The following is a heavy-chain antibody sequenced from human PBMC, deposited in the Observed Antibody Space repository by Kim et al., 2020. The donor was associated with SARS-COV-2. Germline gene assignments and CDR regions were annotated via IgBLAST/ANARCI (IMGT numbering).Heavy chain of an antibody. Sequence: ASVKVSCKASGYTFTSYAMHWVRQAPGQRLEWMGWINAGNGNTKYSQKFQGRVTITRDTSASTAYMELSSLRSEDTAVYYCAAGVVGATGVLDYWGQGTLVTVSS. CDR2: INAGNGNT. CDR1: GYTFTSYA. CDR3: AAGVVGATGVLDY. J-gene: IGHJ4*02. V-gene: IGHV1-3*01. D-gene: IGHD1-26*01.